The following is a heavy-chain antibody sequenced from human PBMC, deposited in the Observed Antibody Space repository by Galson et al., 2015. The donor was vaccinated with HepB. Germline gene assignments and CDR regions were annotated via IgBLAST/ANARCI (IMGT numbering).Heavy chain of an antibody. CDR3: ARAMGTTPVLFYLGV. CDR1: GDSFSTSS. D-gene: IGHD1-1*01. CDR2: IIPLFGAA. V-gene: IGHV1-69*13. Sequence: SVKVSCKASGDSFSTSSLNWIRQAPGQGLEWMGGIIPLFGAASRAQQFQSRVIITADESTATTYMELTNLTSDDTAVYFCARAMGTTPVLFYLGVWGNGTTVTVSS. J-gene: IGHJ6*03.